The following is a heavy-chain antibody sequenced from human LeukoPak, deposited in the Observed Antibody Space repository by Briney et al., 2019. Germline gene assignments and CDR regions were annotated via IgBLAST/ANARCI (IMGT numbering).Heavy chain of an antibody. CDR2: ISYDGSNK. Sequence: PGRSLRLSCAASGFTFSSYAMHWVRQAPGKGLEWVAVISYDGSNKYYAGSVKGRFTISRDNSKNTLYLQMNSLRAEDTAVYYCARDRDSSSWAGIFDYWGQGTLVTVSS. D-gene: IGHD6-13*01. J-gene: IGHJ4*02. CDR1: GFTFSSYA. V-gene: IGHV3-30*04. CDR3: ARDRDSSSWAGIFDY.